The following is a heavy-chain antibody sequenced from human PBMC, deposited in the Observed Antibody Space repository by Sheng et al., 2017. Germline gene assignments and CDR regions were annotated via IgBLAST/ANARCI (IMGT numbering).Heavy chain of an antibody. CDR2: ISGNGGST. Sequence: EVHLLESGGGLIEPGVSLRLSCVASGFTFSDYAMTWVRQAPGKGLEWVSGISGNGGSTYYADSVKGRFTISRDNSKNTLYLQMNSPGVEDTAIYYCAKVMFGSGWYGGFDYWGQGTLVTVSS. CDR3: AKVMFGSGWYGGFDY. V-gene: IGHV3-23*01. CDR1: GFTFSDYA. D-gene: IGHD6-19*01. J-gene: IGHJ4*02.